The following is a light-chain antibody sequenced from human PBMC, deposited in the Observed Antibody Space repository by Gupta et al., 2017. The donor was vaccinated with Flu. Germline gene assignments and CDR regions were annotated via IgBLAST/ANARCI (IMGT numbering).Light chain of an antibody. CDR1: SGHSSYA. CDR3: QNWGTGMQV. V-gene: IGLV4-69*01. J-gene: IGLJ3*02. CDR2: RNSDGSH. Sequence: QLVLTQSPSASASLGASVKLTCTLSSGHSSYAIAWHQQQPEKGPRYLMKRNSDGSHSKGDGIPDRFSGASSGAERYLTISSLQSEEESYEYCQNWGTGMQVFGGGTKLTV.